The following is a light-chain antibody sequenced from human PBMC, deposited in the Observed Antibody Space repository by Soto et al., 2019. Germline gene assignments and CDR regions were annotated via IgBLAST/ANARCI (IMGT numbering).Light chain of an antibody. CDR1: QTVATN. V-gene: IGKV3D-15*01. CDR2: DSS. Sequence: VMTQSPANLSVSPGEGVTLSCRASQTVATNLAWYQLKPGQAPRLLIYDSSTRATGIPATFSGSGSGTQFSLTISSLQSEDSAVYFCPQYYQWGLSFGGGTKVEI. CDR3: PQYYQWGLS. J-gene: IGKJ4*01.